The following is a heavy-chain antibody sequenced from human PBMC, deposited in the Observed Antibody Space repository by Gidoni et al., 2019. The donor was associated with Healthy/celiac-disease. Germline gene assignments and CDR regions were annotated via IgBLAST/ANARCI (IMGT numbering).Heavy chain of an antibody. CDR1: GGTFSSYS. D-gene: IGHD1-26*01. Sequence: QAQLVQSGAEAKKPGSSAKISCTASGGTFSSYSISWVRQAPGQGLECMGGIIPIFGTANYAQKFQGRVTITEDESTSTAYMELSRLRSEDTAVYYCARRRGAGLGMDVWGQGTTVTVSS. V-gene: IGHV1-69*01. CDR3: ARRRGAGLGMDV. J-gene: IGHJ6*02. CDR2: IIPIFGTA.